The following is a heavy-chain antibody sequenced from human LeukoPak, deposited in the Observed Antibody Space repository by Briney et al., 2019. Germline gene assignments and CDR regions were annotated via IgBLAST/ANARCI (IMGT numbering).Heavy chain of an antibody. CDR2: INHSGST. Sequence: SETLSLTCSVYGGSFSGYYWSCIRQPPGKGLEWIGEINHSGSTNYNPSLKSRVTISVDTSKNQFSLKLSSVTAADTAVYYCARRTHDSTLGFDYWGQGTLVTVSS. CDR1: GGSFSGYY. V-gene: IGHV4-34*01. D-gene: IGHD1-26*01. J-gene: IGHJ4*02. CDR3: ARRTHDSTLGFDY.